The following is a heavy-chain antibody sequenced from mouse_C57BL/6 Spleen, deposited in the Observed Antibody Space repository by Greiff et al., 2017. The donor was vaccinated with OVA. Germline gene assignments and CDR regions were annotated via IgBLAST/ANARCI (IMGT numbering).Heavy chain of an antibody. CDR3: ARSASTTVVATRYFDV. J-gene: IGHJ1*03. D-gene: IGHD1-1*01. Sequence: QVQLQQSGAELVKPGASVKISCKASGYAFSSYWMNWVKQRPGKGLEWIGQIYPGDGDTNYNGKFKGKATLTADKSSSTAYMQLSSLTSEDSAVYVCARSASTTVVATRYFDVWGTGTTVTVSS. CDR1: GYAFSSYW. V-gene: IGHV1-80*01. CDR2: IYPGDGDT.